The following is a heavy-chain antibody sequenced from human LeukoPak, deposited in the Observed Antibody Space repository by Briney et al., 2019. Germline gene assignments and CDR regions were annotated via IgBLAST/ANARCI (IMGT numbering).Heavy chain of an antibody. J-gene: IGHJ4*02. Sequence: GASVKVSCKASGYTFIGYYIHWVRQAPGQGLEWMGWINPNSGGTNYAQKFQGRVTMTRDTSITTAYMDLSRLRSDDTAVYYCARAHESSGPFDYWGQGTLVTVSS. D-gene: IGHD6-19*01. CDR2: INPNSGGT. CDR3: ARAHESSGPFDY. CDR1: GYTFIGYY. V-gene: IGHV1-2*02.